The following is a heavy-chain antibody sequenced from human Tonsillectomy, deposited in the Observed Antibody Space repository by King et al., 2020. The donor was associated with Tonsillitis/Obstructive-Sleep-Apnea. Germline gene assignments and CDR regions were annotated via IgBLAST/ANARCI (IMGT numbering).Heavy chain of an antibody. D-gene: IGHD3-3*01. CDR3: ACAYYDFWSGSGALDY. Sequence: VQLVESGGGLVQPGGSLRLSCAVSGFTFSSYWMSWVRRAPGRGLEWVANIKQDGSEKYYADSVKGRFTISRDNSKNTLYLQMNSLRDEDTAVYYCACAYYDFWSGSGALDYWGQGTLVTVSS. CDR1: GFTFSSYW. V-gene: IGHV3-7*03. J-gene: IGHJ4*02. CDR2: IKQDGSEK.